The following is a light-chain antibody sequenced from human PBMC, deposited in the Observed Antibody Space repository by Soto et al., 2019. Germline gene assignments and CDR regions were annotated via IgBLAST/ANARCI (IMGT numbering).Light chain of an antibody. CDR1: QSVKSNY. J-gene: IGKJ4*01. CDR3: QQYCDSLS. Sequence: EIVLTQSPGTLYLSPGERATLSCRASQSVKSNYLAWYQQKPGQPPILLIHLTSTSATGIPDRFSGSGSGTDFTLTITCLEPDDFAVDYCQQYCDSLSFGGGTTVEIK. V-gene: IGKV3-20*01. CDR2: LTS.